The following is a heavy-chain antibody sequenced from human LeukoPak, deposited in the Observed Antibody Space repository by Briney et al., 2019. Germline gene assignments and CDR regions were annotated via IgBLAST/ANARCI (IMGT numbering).Heavy chain of an antibody. CDR2: ISGSGGST. Sequence: PGGSLRLSCAASGFTFSSYAMSWVRQAPGKGLEWVSAISGSGGSTYYADSVKGRFTISRDNSKNTLYLQMNSLRAEDTAVYYCAKGLAWQQLERGSLDAFDIWGQGTMVTVSS. CDR3: AKGLAWQQLERGSLDAFDI. CDR1: GFTFSSYA. V-gene: IGHV3-23*01. D-gene: IGHD6-13*01. J-gene: IGHJ3*02.